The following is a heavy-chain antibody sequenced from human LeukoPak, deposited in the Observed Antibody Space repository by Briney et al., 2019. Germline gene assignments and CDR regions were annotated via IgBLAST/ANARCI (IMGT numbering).Heavy chain of an antibody. Sequence: SETLSLTCSVSGGSISSYYWSWIRQPPGKGLEWIGYIYYSGRTSYNPSLKSRVTISVDTSKNQFSLKLSSVTAADTAVYYCARDYGDYSFDYWGQGTLVTVSS. V-gene: IGHV4-59*12. CDR1: GGSISSYY. CDR2: IYYSGRT. D-gene: IGHD4-17*01. CDR3: ARDYGDYSFDY. J-gene: IGHJ4*02.